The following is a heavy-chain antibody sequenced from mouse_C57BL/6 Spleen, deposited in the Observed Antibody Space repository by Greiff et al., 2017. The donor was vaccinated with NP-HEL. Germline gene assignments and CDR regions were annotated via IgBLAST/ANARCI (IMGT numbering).Heavy chain of an antibody. J-gene: IGHJ3*01. CDR3: ARWGDYDGAWFAY. CDR2: IDPSDSYT. CDR1: GYTFTSYW. Sequence: VQLQQPGAELVKPGASVKLSCKASGYTFTSYWMQWVKQRPGQGLEWIGEIDPSDSYTNYNQKFKGKATLTVDTSSSTAYMQLSSLTSEDSAVYYCARWGDYDGAWFAYWGQGTLVTVSA. V-gene: IGHV1-50*01. D-gene: IGHD2-4*01.